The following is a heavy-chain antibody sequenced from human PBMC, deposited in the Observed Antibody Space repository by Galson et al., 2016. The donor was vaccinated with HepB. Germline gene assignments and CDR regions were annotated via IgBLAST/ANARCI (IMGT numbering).Heavy chain of an antibody. J-gene: IGHJ4*02. CDR1: GYTFTYRY. D-gene: IGHD6-6*01. CDR3: ARSEYTSSFDY. CDR2: ITPFNGNT. Sequence: SVKVSCKASGYTFTYRYLHWVRQAPGQALEWMGWITPFNGNTNYARKLQDRVTITRDRSMSTPYMELSSLRSEDSAIYSVARSEYTSSFDYWGQGTLVTVSS. V-gene: IGHV1-45*02.